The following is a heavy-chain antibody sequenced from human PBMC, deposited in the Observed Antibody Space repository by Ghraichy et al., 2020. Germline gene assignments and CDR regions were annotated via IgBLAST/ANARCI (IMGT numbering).Heavy chain of an antibody. Sequence: ESLNISCTVSGGSISNYYWTWIRQPPGKGLEWIGYIYHSGSTNYNPSLESRVTISVDTSKNQFSLKLSSVTAADTAVYYCARSFYCNSSSCNWANWFDPWGQGTLVTVSS. V-gene: IGHV4-59*01. CDR3: ARSFYCNSSSCNWANWFDP. J-gene: IGHJ5*02. D-gene: IGHD2-2*01. CDR2: IYHSGST. CDR1: GGSISNYY.